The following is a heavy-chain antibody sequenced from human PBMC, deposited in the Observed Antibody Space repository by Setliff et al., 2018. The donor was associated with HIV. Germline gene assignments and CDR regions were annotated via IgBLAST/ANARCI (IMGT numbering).Heavy chain of an antibody. CDR1: GFSFSYYG. CDR2: IWYDGNNI. D-gene: IGHD3-10*01. J-gene: IGHJ6*03. Sequence: GGSLRLSCAASGFSFSYYGMHWVRQAPGKGLEWVAFIWYDGNNIKYADSVKGRFTISRDNSKNTLYLQMNSLRIEDSGAYYCANSYSASGNYHYYDYLDVWGKGTTVTVSS. CDR3: ANSYSASGNYHYYDYLDV. V-gene: IGHV3-30*02.